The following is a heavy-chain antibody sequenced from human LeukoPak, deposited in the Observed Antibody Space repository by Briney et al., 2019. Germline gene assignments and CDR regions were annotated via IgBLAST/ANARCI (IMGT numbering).Heavy chain of an antibody. Sequence: PSETLSLTRTVSGASISGYYWSWIRQPPGKGLQWIGYIHYSGSTNYNPSLKSRVTISVDTSKNQFSLKLSSVTAADTAVYYCARHDYGATRDYWGQGTLVTVSS. CDR3: ARHDYGATRDY. D-gene: IGHD4-17*01. J-gene: IGHJ4*02. CDR1: GASISGYY. CDR2: IHYSGST. V-gene: IGHV4-59*01.